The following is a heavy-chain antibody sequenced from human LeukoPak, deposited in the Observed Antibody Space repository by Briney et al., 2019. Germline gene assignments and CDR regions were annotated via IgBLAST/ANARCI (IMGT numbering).Heavy chain of an antibody. D-gene: IGHD1-26*01. CDR1: GFSFKDYG. J-gene: IGHJ6*02. Sequence: GGSLRLSCAATGFSFKDYGMHWVRQPPGKGLEWVSAINWNGGGTDYADSVKGRFTISRDNAKNSLYLQLSSQRPEDTALYYCAKHLTATNTYIFFGLDVWGQGTSVTVSS. V-gene: IGHV3-9*01. CDR3: AKHLTATNTYIFFGLDV. CDR2: INWNGGGT.